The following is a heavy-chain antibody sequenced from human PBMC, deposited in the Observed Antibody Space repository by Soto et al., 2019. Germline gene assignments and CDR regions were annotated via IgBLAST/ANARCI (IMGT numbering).Heavy chain of an antibody. CDR2: IFPSDSDT. J-gene: IGHJ5*02. CDR3: ARKDKSGYFNWFDP. D-gene: IGHD3-22*01. CDR1: GYRFTSYW. V-gene: IGHV5-51*01. Sequence: GESLKISCQTSGYRFTSYWIAWVRQMPGKGLEWMGIIFPSDSDTRYSPSFQGQVTISADRSTSTVFLQWASLKASDTAVYFCARKDKSGYFNWFDPWGQGTLVTVSS.